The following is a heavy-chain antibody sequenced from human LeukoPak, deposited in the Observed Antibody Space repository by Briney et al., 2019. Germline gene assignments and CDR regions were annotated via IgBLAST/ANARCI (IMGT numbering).Heavy chain of an antibody. CDR1: GFTFTNAW. CDR2: IKSKSDGGTT. Sequence: GGSLRLSCVASGFTFTNAWMDWVRQAPGKGLEWVGRIKSKSDGGTTHYATPVKGRFTISRDDSKNTLYLQMNSPKTEDTALYYCSTDPPRYCSSTSCYLGYWGQGTLVTVSS. CDR3: STDPPRYCSSTSCYLGY. V-gene: IGHV3-15*01. D-gene: IGHD2-2*01. J-gene: IGHJ4*02.